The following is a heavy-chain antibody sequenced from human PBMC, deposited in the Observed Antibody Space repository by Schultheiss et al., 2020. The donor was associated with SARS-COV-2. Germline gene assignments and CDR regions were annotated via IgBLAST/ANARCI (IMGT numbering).Heavy chain of an antibody. Sequence: LSLTCTVSGGSISSSSYYWGWIRQPPGKGLEWVSYISSSGSTIYYADSVKGRFTISRDNAKNSLYLQMNSLRAEDTAVYYCARDPITMIVVGDLFGWGQGTLVTVSS. D-gene: IGHD3-22*01. CDR2: ISSSGSTI. V-gene: IGHV3-11*01. CDR1: GGSISSSSYY. J-gene: IGHJ4*02. CDR3: ARDPITMIVVGDLFG.